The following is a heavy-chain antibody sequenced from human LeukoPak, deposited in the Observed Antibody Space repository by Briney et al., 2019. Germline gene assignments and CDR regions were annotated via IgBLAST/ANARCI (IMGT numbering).Heavy chain of an antibody. CDR1: GFSFGDYS. Sequence: GGSLRLSCAASGFSFGDYSMSWVRQAPGKGLERVSSISSSSGYIHYADSVKGRFTISRDNAKNTLYLQMNSLRDEDTALYYCASLDYYYDSSGYYLDFWGQGTLVTVSS. CDR2: ISSSSGYI. V-gene: IGHV3-21*01. D-gene: IGHD3-22*01. J-gene: IGHJ4*02. CDR3: ASLDYYYDSSGYYLDF.